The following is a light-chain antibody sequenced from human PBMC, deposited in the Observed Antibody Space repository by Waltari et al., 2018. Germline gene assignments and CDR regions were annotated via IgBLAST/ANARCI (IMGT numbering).Light chain of an antibody. V-gene: IGKV3-15*01. CDR2: GAS. CDR3: QQSKIWPA. CDR1: QGISSD. J-gene: IGKJ1*01. Sequence: EIVMTQSQATLSVSPGERATLSCRASQGISSDLAWYQQKPGQAPRLLSFGASTRATGVPARFSGSGSGTEFTLTISSLQSEDFGVYYCQQSKIWPAFGQGTKVEIK.